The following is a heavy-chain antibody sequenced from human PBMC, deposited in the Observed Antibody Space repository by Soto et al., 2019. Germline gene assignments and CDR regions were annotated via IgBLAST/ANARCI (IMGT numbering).Heavy chain of an antibody. CDR2: IYHSGRT. D-gene: IGHD3-10*01. V-gene: IGHV4-4*02. Sequence: PSETLSLTCAVSGGSISSSNWWSWVRQPPGKGLEWIGEIYHSGRTNYNPSLKSRVTISVDKSKNQFSLKLSSVTAADTAVYYCARCYGSGSSYYDYYGMDVWGKGTMVTVSS. CDR1: GGSISSSNW. CDR3: ARCYGSGSSYYDYYGMDV. J-gene: IGHJ6*04.